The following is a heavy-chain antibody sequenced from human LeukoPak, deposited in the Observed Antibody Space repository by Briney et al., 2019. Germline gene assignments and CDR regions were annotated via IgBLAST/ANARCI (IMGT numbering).Heavy chain of an antibody. J-gene: IGHJ4*02. Sequence: ETLSLTCTVSGGXVSSYYCTWIRQPPPPGLERVSVISDRGANADYADSVKGRFTISRDNSKNTLYLQMNSLRAEDTAIYYCAKFSSGWTYFHYWGQGTLVSVSS. D-gene: IGHD6-19*01. V-gene: IGHV3-23*01. CDR2: ISDRGANA. CDR3: AKFSSGWTYFHY. CDR1: GGXVSSYY.